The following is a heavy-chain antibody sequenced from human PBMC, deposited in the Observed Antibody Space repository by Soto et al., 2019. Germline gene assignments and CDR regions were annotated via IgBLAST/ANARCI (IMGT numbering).Heavy chain of an antibody. V-gene: IGHV3-30*18. CDR1: GFTFSSYG. J-gene: IGHJ4*02. D-gene: IGHD4-4*01. CDR2: ISYDGSNK. Sequence: QVQLVESGGGVVQPGRSLRLSCAASGFTFSSYGMHWVRQAPGKGLEWVAVISYDGSNKYYADSVRGRFTISRDNSTNTLYLQINSLRAEDTAVYYGAKDRSTVTTDLAVLVDYSRQGPLVTVSS. CDR3: AKDRSTVTTDLAVLVDY.